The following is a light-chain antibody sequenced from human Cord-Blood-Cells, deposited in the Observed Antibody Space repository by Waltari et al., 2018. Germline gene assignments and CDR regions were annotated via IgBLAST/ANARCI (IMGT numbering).Light chain of an antibody. CDR3: CSYAGSSTWV. CDR1: RSDAGSYNL. J-gene: IGLJ3*02. Sequence: QAALTQPASVSGSPGQSITISCTGTRSDAGSYNLVPWYHQHPGKAPKLMIYEGSKRPSGVSNRVSGSKSGNTASLTISGLQAEDEADYYCCSYAGSSTWVFGGGTKLTVL. CDR2: EGS. V-gene: IGLV2-23*01.